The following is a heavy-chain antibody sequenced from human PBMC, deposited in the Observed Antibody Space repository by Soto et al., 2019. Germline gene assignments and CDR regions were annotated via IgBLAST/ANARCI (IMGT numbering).Heavy chain of an antibody. D-gene: IGHD2-8*01. CDR3: AGRYCTNGVCYTNYYYYIDV. CDR1: GFTFSTYA. V-gene: IGHV3-23*01. Sequence: EVQLLESGGGLVQPGGSLRLSCAASGFTFSTYAMSWVRQAPGKGLEWVSTITTSGGNTYYADSVQGRFTISRDNSKNTLYLKINSLRAEDTAVYYCAGRYCTNGVCYTNYYYYIDVWGKGTTVTVSS. CDR2: ITTSGGNT. J-gene: IGHJ6*03.